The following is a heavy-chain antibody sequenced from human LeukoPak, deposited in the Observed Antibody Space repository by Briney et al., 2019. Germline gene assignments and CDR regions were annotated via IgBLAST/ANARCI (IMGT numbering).Heavy chain of an antibody. J-gene: IGHJ4*02. CDR1: GFTFSSYA. CDR3: AKDSESSTSWYEYFGS. D-gene: IGHD6-13*01. Sequence: GGSLRLSCAASGFTFSSYAMSWVRQAPGKGLEWVSAISGDTVKTYYADSVKGRFTISRDNSKNTLYLQMNSLRAEDTAVYYCAKDSESSTSWYEYFGSWGQGTLVTVSS. CDR2: ISGDTVKT. V-gene: IGHV3-23*01.